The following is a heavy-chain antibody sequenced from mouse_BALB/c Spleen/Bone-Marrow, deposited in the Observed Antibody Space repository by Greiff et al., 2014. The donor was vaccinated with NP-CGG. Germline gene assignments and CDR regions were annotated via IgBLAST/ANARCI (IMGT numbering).Heavy chain of an antibody. CDR1: GFDFSRYW. Sequence: EVQLQQSGGGLVQPGGSLKLSCAASGFDFSRYWMTWVRQAPGKGLEWIGEINPASSTINYTPSLKDKFIISRDNAKNTLYLQMSKVRSEGTALYYCAKNYYYGYVAYWGQGTLVTVSA. D-gene: IGHD1-2*01. J-gene: IGHJ3*01. CDR2: INPASSTI. V-gene: IGHV4-1*02. CDR3: AKNYYYGYVAY.